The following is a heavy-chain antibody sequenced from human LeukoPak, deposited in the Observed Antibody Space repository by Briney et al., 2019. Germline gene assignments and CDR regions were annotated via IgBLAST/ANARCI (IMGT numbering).Heavy chain of an antibody. CDR3: TRGTANTGIDY. CDR1: GDSVSSNSAA. J-gene: IGHJ4*01. CDR2: TLYRSKWYN. V-gene: IGHV6-1*01. D-gene: IGHD1-26*01. Sequence: SQTLSLTCAISGDSVSSNSAAWNWIRPSPSRGLEWLGRTLYRSKWYNDYAVSVNGRITINPDTSKNQFSLQLNSVTPEDTAGYYCTRGTANTGIDYWGHGTLVTVSS.